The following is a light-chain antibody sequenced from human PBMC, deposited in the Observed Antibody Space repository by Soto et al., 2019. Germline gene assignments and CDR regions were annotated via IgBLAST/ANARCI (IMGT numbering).Light chain of an antibody. Sequence: DVQMTQSPSTLSASVGDRVTITCRASRHISKGLGWFQQKAGKAPKVLIYHASNLQSGVTSRFSGSGSGTEFTLTISSLQPDDFATYYCQQYNSYSFGQGTKVDI. CDR2: HAS. J-gene: IGKJ1*01. CDR1: RHISKG. CDR3: QQYNSYS. V-gene: IGKV1-5*01.